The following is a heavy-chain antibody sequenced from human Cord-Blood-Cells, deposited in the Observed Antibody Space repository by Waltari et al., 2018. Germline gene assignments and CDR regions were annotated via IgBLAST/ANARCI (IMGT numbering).Heavy chain of an antibody. CDR3: RLEHYYFDY. CDR2: INHSGST. V-gene: IGHV4-34*01. CDR1: GGSFSGYY. J-gene: IGHJ4*02. Sequence: QVQLQQWGAGLWKPPDTLSLTCAVYGGSFSGYYLSWNRQPPGKGLEWIGAINHSGSTNYNPSLKSRVTISVDTSKNQFSLKLSSVTAADTAVYYCRLEHYYFDYWGQGTLVTVSS. D-gene: IGHD1-1*01.